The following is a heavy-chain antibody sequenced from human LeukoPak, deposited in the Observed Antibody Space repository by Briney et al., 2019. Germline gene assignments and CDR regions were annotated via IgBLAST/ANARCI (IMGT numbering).Heavy chain of an antibody. V-gene: IGHV4-30-2*01. CDR3: ARLHLAVSNFDF. D-gene: IGHD2-8*02. Sequence: PSQTLSLTCLVSGDSLSSDTSSWTWIRQPPGKGLEWIGSIYHTGRTFYNPSLTSRVTISVDKSNNHFSLKLNSATAADTAVYYCARLHLAVSNFDFWGQGTLVTVSS. CDR1: GDSLSSDTSS. J-gene: IGHJ4*02. CDR2: IYHTGRT.